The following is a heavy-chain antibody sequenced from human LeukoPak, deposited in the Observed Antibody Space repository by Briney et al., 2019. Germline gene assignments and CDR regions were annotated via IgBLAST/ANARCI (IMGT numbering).Heavy chain of an antibody. D-gene: IGHD6-13*01. J-gene: IGHJ4*02. Sequence: SETLSLTCTVSGGSISSSSYYWGWIRQPPGKGLEWIGSIYYNWSTYHNPSLKSRVTISVDMSKNQFSLKMSPVTAADTAVYYCASRTVAAAGTGYYFDYWGQGTLVTVSS. CDR3: ASRTVAAAGTGYYFDY. V-gene: IGHV4-39*07. CDR1: GGSISSSSYY. CDR2: IYYNWST.